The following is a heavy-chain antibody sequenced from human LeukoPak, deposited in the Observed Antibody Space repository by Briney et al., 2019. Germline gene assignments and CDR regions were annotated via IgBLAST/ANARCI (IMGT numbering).Heavy chain of an antibody. CDR2: INPNSGGT. D-gene: IGHD3-10*01. CDR3: ARNAVRGSPPYYYYYMDV. J-gene: IGHJ6*03. Sequence: SVNLSCTASGYTFTGYSMHWVRQAPGQGLEWMGWINPNSGGTNYAQKFQGRVTMTRDTSISTAYMELSRLRSDDTAVYYCARNAVRGSPPYYYYYMDVWGKGTTVTVSS. CDR1: GYTFTGYS. V-gene: IGHV1-2*02.